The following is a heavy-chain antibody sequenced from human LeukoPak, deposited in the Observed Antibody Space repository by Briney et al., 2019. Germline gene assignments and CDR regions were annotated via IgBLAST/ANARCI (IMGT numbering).Heavy chain of an antibody. Sequence: SETLSLTCTVSGASISSYYCSWIRQPAGKGLECIGRIYTSGSTNYNPSLKSRVTMSVDTSKNQFSLKLSSVTAADTAVYYCARAGGNSGHGGRGAFDIWGQGTMVTVSS. CDR3: ARAGGNSGHGGRGAFDI. CDR2: IYTSGST. D-gene: IGHD5-12*01. J-gene: IGHJ3*02. CDR1: GASISSYY. V-gene: IGHV4-4*07.